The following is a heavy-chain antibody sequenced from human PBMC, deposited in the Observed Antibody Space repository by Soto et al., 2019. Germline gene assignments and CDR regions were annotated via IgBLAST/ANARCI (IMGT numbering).Heavy chain of an antibody. D-gene: IGHD3-22*01. CDR1: GGSISSSSYY. J-gene: IGHJ4*02. Sequence: SETLSLTCTVSGGSISSSSYYWGWIRQPPGKGLEWIGSIYYSGSTYYNPSLKSRVTISVDTSKNQFSLKLSSVTAADTAVDYCARHGSEKYYDSSGYSTLFGYWGQGTLVTVSS. CDR3: ARHGSEKYYDSSGYSTLFGY. CDR2: IYYSGST. V-gene: IGHV4-39*01.